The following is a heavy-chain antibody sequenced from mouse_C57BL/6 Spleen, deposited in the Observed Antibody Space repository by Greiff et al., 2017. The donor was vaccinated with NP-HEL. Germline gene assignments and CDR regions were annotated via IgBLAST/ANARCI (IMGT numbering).Heavy chain of an antibody. CDR3: ARGGGYDYDDGTGY. Sequence: QVQLKESGAELVKPGASVKISCKASGYAFSSYWMNWVKQRPGKGLEWIGQIYPGDGDTNYNGKFKGKATLTADKSSSTAYMQLSSLTSEDSAVYFCARGGGYDYDDGTGYWGQGTSVTVSS. D-gene: IGHD2-4*01. J-gene: IGHJ4*01. CDR1: GYAFSSYW. CDR2: IYPGDGDT. V-gene: IGHV1-80*01.